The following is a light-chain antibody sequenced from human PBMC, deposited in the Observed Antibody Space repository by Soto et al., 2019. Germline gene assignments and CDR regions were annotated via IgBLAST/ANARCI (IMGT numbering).Light chain of an antibody. J-gene: IGKJ1*01. CDR3: HQYGSSPET. Sequence: DIVLTQSPGILSLSAGERAALSCRASQSVSSSYLARYQQKPGQAPRLLIYGASSRATGIPDRFSGSGSGTDFTLTISRLEPEDFAVYYCHQYGSSPETFGQGTKVDIK. CDR1: QSVSSSY. CDR2: GAS. V-gene: IGKV3-20*01.